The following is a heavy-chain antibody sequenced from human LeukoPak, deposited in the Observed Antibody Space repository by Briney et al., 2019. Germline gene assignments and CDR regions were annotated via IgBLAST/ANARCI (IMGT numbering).Heavy chain of an antibody. CDR3: ARGHRSDPRTDAIDI. CDR1: GGSISSHY. V-gene: IGHV4-59*11. J-gene: IGHJ3*02. D-gene: IGHD1-14*01. CDR2: IYYSGST. Sequence: PSETLSLTCTVSGGSISSHYWIWIRQPPGKGLEWIGYIYYSGSTNYNPSLKSRVTISIDTSKKQFSLKLSSVTAADTAVFYCARGHRSDPRTDAIDIWGQGTMVTVSS.